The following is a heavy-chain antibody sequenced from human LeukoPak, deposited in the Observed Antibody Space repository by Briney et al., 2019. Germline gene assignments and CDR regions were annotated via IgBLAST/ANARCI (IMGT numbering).Heavy chain of an antibody. D-gene: IGHD2-2*01. J-gene: IGHJ5*02. CDR2: IYYSGST. Sequence: SETLSLTCTVSGGSISSSSYYWGWIRQPPGKGPEWIGSIYYSGSTYYNPSLKSRVTISVDTSKNQFSLKLSSVTAADTAVYYCARDSHTHRIVVVPAGGFDPWGQGTLVTVSS. V-gene: IGHV4-39*02. CDR1: GGSISSSSYY. CDR3: ARDSHTHRIVVVPAGGFDP.